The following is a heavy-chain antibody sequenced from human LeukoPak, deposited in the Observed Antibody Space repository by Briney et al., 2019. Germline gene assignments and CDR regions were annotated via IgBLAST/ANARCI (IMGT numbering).Heavy chain of an antibody. CDR2: IWYDGSNK. V-gene: IGHV3-33*06. CDR1: GFTFSSYG. J-gene: IGHJ5*02. Sequence: GGSLRLSCAASGFTFSSYGMHWVRQAPGKGLEWVAVIWYDGSNKYYADSVKGRFTISRDNSKNTLYLQMNSLRAEDTAVYYCAKAGSSGWYGFGNWFDPWGQGTLVTVSS. CDR3: AKAGSSGWYGFGNWFDP. D-gene: IGHD6-19*01.